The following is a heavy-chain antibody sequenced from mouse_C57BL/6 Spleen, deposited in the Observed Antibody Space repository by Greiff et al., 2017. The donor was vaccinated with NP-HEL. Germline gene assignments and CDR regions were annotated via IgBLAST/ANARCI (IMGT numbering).Heavy chain of an antibody. CDR1: GYAFSSSW. D-gene: IGHD2-2*01. CDR2: IYPGDGDT. CDR3: ALLYYAYDAGSFYS. V-gene: IGHV1-82*01. Sequence: VKLQQSGPELVKPGASVKISCKASGYAFSSSWMNWVKQRPGKGLEWIGRIYPGDGDTNYNGKFKGKATLTADKSSSTAYMQLSSLTSEDSAFYSSALLYYAYDAGSFYSWGQGTTLTVSS. J-gene: IGHJ2*01.